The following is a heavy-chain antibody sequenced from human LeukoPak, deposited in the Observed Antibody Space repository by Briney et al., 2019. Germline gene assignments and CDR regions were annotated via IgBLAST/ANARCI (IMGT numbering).Heavy chain of an antibody. J-gene: IGHJ4*02. CDR3: AKRNQRRMAAAGPFDY. D-gene: IGHD6-13*01. CDR2: ISGSGGST. Sequence: GGSLRLSCAASGFTFSSYAMSWVRQAPGKGLEWVSAISGSGGSTYYADSVKGRFTISRDNSKNTLYLQMNSLRAEDTAVYYCAKRNQRRMAAAGPFDYWGQGTLVTVSS. CDR1: GFTFSSYA. V-gene: IGHV3-23*01.